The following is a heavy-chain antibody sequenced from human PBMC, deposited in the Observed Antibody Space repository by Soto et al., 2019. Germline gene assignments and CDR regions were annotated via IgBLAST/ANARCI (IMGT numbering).Heavy chain of an antibody. CDR1: GFTFRDYY. Sequence: GGSLRLSCGASGFTFRDYYMSWVRRAPGKGLEWVSYLSSSGSAIYYPASLKARFTTSRDNPKNSLYLQMNSLRAEDTAVHYCARDHERYYYDSSGYLHWFDPWGQGTLVTVSP. CDR2: LSSSGSAI. V-gene: IGHV3-11*01. D-gene: IGHD3-22*01. J-gene: IGHJ5*02. CDR3: ARDHERYYYDSSGYLHWFDP.